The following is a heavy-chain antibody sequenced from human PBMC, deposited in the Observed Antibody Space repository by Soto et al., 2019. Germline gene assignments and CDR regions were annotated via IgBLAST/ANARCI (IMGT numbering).Heavy chain of an antibody. V-gene: IGHV3-23*01. J-gene: IGHJ4*02. CDR2: IYGNGRST. CDR3: AKDFTPDSRWDIDY. CDR1: GFTFSIYT. D-gene: IGHD1-26*01. Sequence: EVQLLESGGGLVQPAGSLRLSCAASGFTFSIYTMRWFRQAPGKGLEWVSSIYGNGRSTFYSASVKGRFTISRDNSGNTVYLQMSSLRVEDTAIYYCAKDFTPDSRWDIDYWGQGSLVTVSS.